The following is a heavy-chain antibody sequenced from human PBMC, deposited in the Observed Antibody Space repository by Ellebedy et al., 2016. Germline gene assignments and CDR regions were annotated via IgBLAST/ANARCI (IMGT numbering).Heavy chain of an antibody. V-gene: IGHV3-23*01. CDR1: GFTFSTSA. CDR2: ISGSGGGT. D-gene: IGHD1-7*01. Sequence: GESLKISCEASGFTFSTSAMSWVRQAPGKGLEWVSAISGSGGGTYYADSVKGRFTISRDDSKNTLYLQMNSLRAEDTAVYYCAKRLELRWVPDYWGQGTLVTVSS. CDR3: AKRLELRWVPDY. J-gene: IGHJ4*02.